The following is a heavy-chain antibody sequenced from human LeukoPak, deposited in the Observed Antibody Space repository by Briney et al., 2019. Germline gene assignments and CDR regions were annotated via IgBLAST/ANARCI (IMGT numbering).Heavy chain of an antibody. CDR3: ARDNYAGANWFDP. V-gene: IGHV1-69*05. CDR2: IIPIFGTA. J-gene: IGHJ5*02. D-gene: IGHD1-7*01. Sequence: GASVKVSCKASGCTFSSYAISWVRQAPGQGLEWMGGIIPIFGTANYAQKFQGRVTITTDESTSTAYMELSSLRSEDTAVYYCARDNYAGANWFDPRGQGTLVTVSS. CDR1: GCTFSSYA.